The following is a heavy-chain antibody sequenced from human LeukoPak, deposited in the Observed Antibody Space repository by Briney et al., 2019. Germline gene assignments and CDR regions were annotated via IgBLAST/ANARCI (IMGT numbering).Heavy chain of an antibody. CDR2: VYYSGST. V-gene: IGHV4-39*07. CDR1: GGSISSSTYY. D-gene: IGHD5-24*01. J-gene: IGHJ4*02. Sequence: PSETLSLTCTVSGGSISSSTYYWGWIRQPPGRGPEWIMCVYYSGSTYNNPSLKSRVTISVDTSKNQFSLRLSSVTAADTAVYYCARLRWLQLGYFDYWGQGTLVTVSS. CDR3: ARLRWLQLGYFDY.